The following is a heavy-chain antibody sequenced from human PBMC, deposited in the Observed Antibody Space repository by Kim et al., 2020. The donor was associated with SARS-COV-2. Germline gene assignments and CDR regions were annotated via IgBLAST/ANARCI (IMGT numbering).Heavy chain of an antibody. CDR2: QTGST. J-gene: IGHJ4*02. V-gene: IGHV4-34*01. Sequence: QTGSTNYNPSRKSRVTIAGDTSKNQVSLELSSVTAADTAVYYCVRGGGNYWGQGTLVTVSS. CDR3: VRGGGNY. D-gene: IGHD3-16*01.